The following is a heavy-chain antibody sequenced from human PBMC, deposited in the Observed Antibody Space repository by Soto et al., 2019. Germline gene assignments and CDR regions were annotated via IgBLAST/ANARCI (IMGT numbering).Heavy chain of an antibody. J-gene: IGHJ6*02. D-gene: IGHD5-18*01. Sequence: QVQLQESGPGLVKPSQTLSLTCTVSGGSISSGDYYWSWIRQPPGKGLEWIGYIYYSGSTYYNPSLKRRVTISVDTSKNQFSLKLSSVTAADTAVYYCARDNSYGSRYYGMDVWGQGTTVTVSS. V-gene: IGHV4-30-4*01. CDR3: ARDNSYGSRYYGMDV. CDR1: GGSISSGDYY. CDR2: IYYSGST.